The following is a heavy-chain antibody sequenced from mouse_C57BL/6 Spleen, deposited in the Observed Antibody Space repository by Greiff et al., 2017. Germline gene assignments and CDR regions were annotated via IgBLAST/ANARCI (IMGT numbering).Heavy chain of an antibody. V-gene: IGHV1-80*01. CDR1: GYAFSSYW. CDR3: ARGSYGSSLDY. J-gene: IGHJ2*01. CDR2: IYPGDGDT. D-gene: IGHD1-1*01. Sequence: QVQLKESGAELVKPGASVKISCKASGYAFSSYWMNWVKQRPGKGLEWIGQIYPGDGDTNYNGKFKGKATLTADKSSSTAYMQLSSLTSEDSAVYFCARGSYGSSLDYWGQGTTLTVSS.